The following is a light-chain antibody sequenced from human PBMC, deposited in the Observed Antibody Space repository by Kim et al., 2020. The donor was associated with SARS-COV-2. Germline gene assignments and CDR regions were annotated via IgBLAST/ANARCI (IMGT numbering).Light chain of an antibody. CDR1: SLRNYY. Sequence: VALRQTVTSTCQGDSLRNYYASWYKQKQGQAPILFIYSNNNRPTGIPVRFSGSSSGNTASLTITGTQAGDEADYYCSARDSNDNVVFGGGTQLTVL. CDR3: SARDSNDNVV. J-gene: IGLJ2*01. V-gene: IGLV3-19*01. CDR2: SNN.